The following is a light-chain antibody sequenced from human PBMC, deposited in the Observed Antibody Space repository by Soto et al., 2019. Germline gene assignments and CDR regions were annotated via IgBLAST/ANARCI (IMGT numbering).Light chain of an antibody. CDR2: DAS. CDR3: QQYDNLPFT. CDR1: QDISNY. J-gene: IGKJ4*01. V-gene: IGKV1-33*01. Sequence: DIQMTQSPSSLSASVGDRVTITCQASQDISNYLNWYQQKPGKAPKLLIYDASNLETGVPSRFSGSGSGTVFTFTISSLQPEDIATYYCQQYDNLPFTFGGGTKVEIK.